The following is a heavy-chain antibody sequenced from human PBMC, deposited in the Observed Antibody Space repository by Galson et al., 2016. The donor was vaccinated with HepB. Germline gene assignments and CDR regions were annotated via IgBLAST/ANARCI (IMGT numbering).Heavy chain of an antibody. CDR1: GFPFSDNY. CDR2: ISGSASIT. J-gene: IGHJ4*02. V-gene: IGHV3-11*06. Sequence: LRLSCAASGFPFSDNYMSWIRQAPGKGPELVAYISGSASITNYADSVKGRFTISRDNAKRSLYLQMNSLRVEDTSVYYCARWNIALDYWGLGILVSVSS. D-gene: IGHD1/OR15-1a*01. CDR3: ARWNIALDY.